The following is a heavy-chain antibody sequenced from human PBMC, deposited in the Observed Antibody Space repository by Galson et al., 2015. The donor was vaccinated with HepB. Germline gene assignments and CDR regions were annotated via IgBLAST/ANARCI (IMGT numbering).Heavy chain of an antibody. D-gene: IGHD3-16*01. V-gene: IGHV1-69*06. J-gene: IGHJ4*02. CDR2: IIPIFTTA. CDR3: AREGTKDTYAYYYFDD. CDR1: GGTFSSYA. Sequence: SVKVSCKASGGTFSSYAISWVRQVPGQSLEWMGGIIPIFTTANYAQEFQGRVTITADKSTSTVSMELSSLRSEDTAIYYCAREGTKDTYAYYYFDDWGQGTLVTVSS.